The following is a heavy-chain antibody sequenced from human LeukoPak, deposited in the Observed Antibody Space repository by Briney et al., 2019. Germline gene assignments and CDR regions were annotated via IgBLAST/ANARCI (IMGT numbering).Heavy chain of an antibody. CDR1: GGSFSGYY. D-gene: IGHD2-21*01. J-gene: IGHJ4*02. V-gene: IGHV4-34*01. Sequence: SETLSLTCAVYGGSFSGYYWSWIRQPPGEGLEWIGEINHSGSTNYNPSLKSRVTISVDTSKNQFSLKLSSVTAADTAVYYCARGRYCGGDCWGQGTLVTVSS. CDR3: ARGRYCGGDC. CDR2: INHSGST.